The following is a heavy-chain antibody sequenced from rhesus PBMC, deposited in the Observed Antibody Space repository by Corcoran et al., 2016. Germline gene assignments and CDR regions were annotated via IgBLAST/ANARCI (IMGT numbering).Heavy chain of an antibody. CDR2: IYGSSGST. CDR3: AREWGNGNYGLDS. CDR1: GGSISSGYA. J-gene: IGHJ6*01. Sequence: QVQLQESGPGVVKPSETLSLTCAVSGGSISSGYAWSWIRQPPGKGLEWIGYIYGSSGSTNYNPSLKNRVTISKDASKNQFSLKLSSVTAADTAVYYCAREWGNGNYGLDSWGQGVVVTVSS. V-gene: IGHV4-76*01. D-gene: IGHD1-14*01.